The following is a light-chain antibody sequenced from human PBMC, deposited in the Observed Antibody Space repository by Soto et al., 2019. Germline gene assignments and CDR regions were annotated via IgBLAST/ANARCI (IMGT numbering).Light chain of an antibody. J-gene: IGKJ4*01. CDR1: QSIDTW. CDR2: KAS. Sequence: DIQMTQSPSTLSASVGDRVTITCRASQSIDTWLAWYQQKPGTAPRLLIYKASSLESGVPSSFSGSGSGTEFTLTISSLQPDDFATYYCQQYNTYPLTFGGGTKVEIK. CDR3: QQYNTYPLT. V-gene: IGKV1-5*03.